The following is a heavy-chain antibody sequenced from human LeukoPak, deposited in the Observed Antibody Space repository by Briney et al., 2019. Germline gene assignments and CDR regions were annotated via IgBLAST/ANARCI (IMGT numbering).Heavy chain of an antibody. CDR1: GFTFSSYE. CDR3: ARDQGPDAFDI. Sequence: GGSLRLSCAASGFTFSSYEMNWVRQAPGKGLEWVSYITSSSAKNYADSVKGRFTISRDNGKNSLYLQMNSLRAEDTAVYYCARDQGPDAFDIWGQGTMVSVSS. CDR2: ITSSSAK. J-gene: IGHJ3*02. V-gene: IGHV3-48*03.